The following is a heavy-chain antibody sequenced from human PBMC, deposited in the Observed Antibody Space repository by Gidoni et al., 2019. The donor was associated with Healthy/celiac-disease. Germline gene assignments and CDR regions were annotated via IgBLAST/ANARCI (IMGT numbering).Heavy chain of an antibody. J-gene: IGHJ2*01. CDR2: INAGNGNT. V-gene: IGHV1-3*01. D-gene: IGHD1-26*01. CDR1: GYTFTSYA. CDR3: ARGLKWELLAAYFDL. Sequence: QVQLVQSGAEVKKPGASVKVSCKASGYTFTSYAMHWVRQAPGQRLEWMGWINAGNGNTKYSQKFQGRVTITRDTSASTAYMELSSLRSEDTAVYYCARGLKWELLAAYFDLWGRGTLVTVSS.